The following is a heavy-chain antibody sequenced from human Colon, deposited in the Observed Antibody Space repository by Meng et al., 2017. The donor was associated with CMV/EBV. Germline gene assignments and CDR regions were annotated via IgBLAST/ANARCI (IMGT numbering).Heavy chain of an antibody. CDR1: GYIFTTYS. V-gene: IGHV3-21*05. CDR2: ISGSSRDI. CDR3: TRDKFGMDV. J-gene: IGHJ6*02. Sequence: GESLKISCVASGYIFTTYSIHWVRQAPGKGLEWIAYISGSSRDIYYADSVKGRLTISRDNAKNSVYLQMNSLRAEDTAVYYCTRDKFGMDVWGQGTTVTVSS.